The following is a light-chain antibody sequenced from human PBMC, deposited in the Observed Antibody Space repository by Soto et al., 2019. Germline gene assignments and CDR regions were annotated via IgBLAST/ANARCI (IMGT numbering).Light chain of an antibody. Sequence: EIVLTQSPATLSSFPGDRVTLSCRASHYINTRLAWYQHRPGQAPRLLIYQTSIRAAGIPARFSASGTGTDFTLTISDVQPEDFAVYYCHQSQSWPRTFGQGTKVDI. V-gene: IGKV3-11*01. CDR2: QTS. CDR1: HYINTR. J-gene: IGKJ1*01. CDR3: HQSQSWPRT.